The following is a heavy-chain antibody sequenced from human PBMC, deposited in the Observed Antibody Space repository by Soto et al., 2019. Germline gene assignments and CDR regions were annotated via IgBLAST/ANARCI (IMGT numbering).Heavy chain of an antibody. CDR3: AGDSYSRVGMNRFGP. CDR1: GGTFSSYA. CDR2: IIPIFGTA. Sequence: ASVKVSCKASGGTFSSYAISWVRQAPGQGLEWMGGIIPIFGTANYAQKFQGRVTITADESTSTAYMELSSLRSEDTAVYYWAGDSYSRVGMNRFGPWGRGTRVTVAS. J-gene: IGHJ5*02. D-gene: IGHD4-4*01. V-gene: IGHV1-69*13.